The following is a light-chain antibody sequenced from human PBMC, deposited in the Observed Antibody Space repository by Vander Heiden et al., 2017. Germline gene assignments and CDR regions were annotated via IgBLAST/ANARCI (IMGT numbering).Light chain of an antibody. Sequence: QSALTQPASVSGSPGQSITISCTGSRSDIGSFNLVSWFQQHPGKAPRLMIYEISERPSGVAGRFSGSRSGNTASLTISGLQTEDEADYYCCSYAGSGTFVFGGGTKLTVL. V-gene: IGLV2-23*02. CDR1: RSDIGSFNL. CDR3: CSYAGSGTFV. CDR2: EIS. J-gene: IGLJ2*01.